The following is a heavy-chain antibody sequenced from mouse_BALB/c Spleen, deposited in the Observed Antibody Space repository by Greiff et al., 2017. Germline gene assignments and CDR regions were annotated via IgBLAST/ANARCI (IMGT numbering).Heavy chain of an antibody. V-gene: IGHV1-4*02. D-gene: IGHD2-3*01. Sequence: QVQLQQSAAELARPGASVKMSCKASGYTFTSYTMHWVKQRPGQGLEWIGYINPSSGYTEYNQKFKDKTTLTADKSSSTAYMQLSSLTSEDSAVYCCARSGDGYYFDYWGQGTTLTVSS. J-gene: IGHJ2*01. CDR2: INPSSGYT. CDR1: GYTFTSYT. CDR3: ARSGDGYYFDY.